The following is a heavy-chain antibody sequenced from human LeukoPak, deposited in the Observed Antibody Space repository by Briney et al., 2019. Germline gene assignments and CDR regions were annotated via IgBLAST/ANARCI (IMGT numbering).Heavy chain of an antibody. D-gene: IGHD2-2*01. J-gene: IGHJ4*02. CDR1: GFTFSDYY. V-gene: IGHV3-11*04. CDR3: ARSILPAANAIGY. CDR2: ISSSGSTI. Sequence: KPGGSLRLSCAASGFTFSDYYMNWIRQAPGKGLEWVSYISSSGSTISYADSVKGRFTVSRDNAKNSLYLQTNSLRAEDTAVYYCARSILPAANAIGYWGQGTLVTVSS.